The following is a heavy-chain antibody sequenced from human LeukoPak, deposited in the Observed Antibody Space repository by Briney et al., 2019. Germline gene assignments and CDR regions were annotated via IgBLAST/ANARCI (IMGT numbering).Heavy chain of an antibody. D-gene: IGHD6-13*01. J-gene: IGHJ4*02. Sequence: SETLSLTCTVSGGXISSYYWSWIRQPPGKGLEWIGYISDTGSTNYNPSLKSRVTISIDTSKNQFSLKLSSVTAADTAVYYCARGYSSSWNYFDYWGQGTLVTVSS. CDR3: ARGYSSSWNYFDY. V-gene: IGHV4-59*01. CDR1: GGXISSYY. CDR2: ISDTGST.